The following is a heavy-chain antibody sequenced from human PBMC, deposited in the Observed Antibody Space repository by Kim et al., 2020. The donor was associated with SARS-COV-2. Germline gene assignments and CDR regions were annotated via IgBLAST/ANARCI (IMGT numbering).Heavy chain of an antibody. CDR1: GDSVSSNSAA. J-gene: IGHJ6*02. D-gene: IGHD2-2*02. CDR3: ARDREGVPAAIGDYYYYGMDV. CDR2: TYYRSKWYN. Sequence: SQTLSLTCAISGDSVSSNSAAWNWIRQSPSRGLEWLGRTYYRSKWYNDYAVSVKSRITINPDKSKNQFSLQLNSVTPEDTAVYYCARDREGVPAAIGDYYYYGMDVWGQGTTVTVSS. V-gene: IGHV6-1*01.